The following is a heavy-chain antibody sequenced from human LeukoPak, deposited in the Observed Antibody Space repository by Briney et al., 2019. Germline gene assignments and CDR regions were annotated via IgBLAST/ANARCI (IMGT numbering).Heavy chain of an antibody. CDR2: FDPEDGET. CDR3: ATVGWEAHYFDY. CDR1: GYTLTELS. Sequence: ASVKVSCKVSGYTLTELSMHWVRQAPGKGLEWMGGFDPEDGETIYAQKFQGRVTMTEDTSTDTAYMELSSLRSEDTAVYYCATVGWEAHYFDYWGQGTLVTVSS. D-gene: IGHD1-26*01. J-gene: IGHJ4*02. V-gene: IGHV1-24*01.